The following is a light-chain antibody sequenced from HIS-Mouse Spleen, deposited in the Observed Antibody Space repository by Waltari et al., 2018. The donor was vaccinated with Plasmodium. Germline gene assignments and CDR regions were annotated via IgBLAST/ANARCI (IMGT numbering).Light chain of an antibody. CDR2: AAS. CDR3: LQDYNYPYT. J-gene: IGKJ2*01. CDR1: QGIRND. V-gene: IGKV1-6*01. Sequence: AIQMTQSPSSLSASVGDRVTITCRASQGIRNDLGWYQQKPGKAPKLLISAASSLQSGVPSRFSGSGSGTDFTLTISSQQPEDFATYYCLQDYNYPYTFGQGTKLEIK.